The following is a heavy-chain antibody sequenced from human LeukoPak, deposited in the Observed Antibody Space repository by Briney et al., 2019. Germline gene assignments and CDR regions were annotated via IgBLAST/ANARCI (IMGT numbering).Heavy chain of an antibody. CDR2: ISRGSTYI. Sequence: GGSLRLSCAASGFTFSTYSLTWVRQAPGKGLEWVSSISRGSTYIYYADSVRGRFTISRANAKNSLDLQMNSLRAEDTAIYYCARDAVDTATYFDFWGQGTLVTVSS. J-gene: IGHJ4*02. V-gene: IGHV3-21*01. D-gene: IGHD5-18*01. CDR1: GFTFSTYS. CDR3: ARDAVDTATYFDF.